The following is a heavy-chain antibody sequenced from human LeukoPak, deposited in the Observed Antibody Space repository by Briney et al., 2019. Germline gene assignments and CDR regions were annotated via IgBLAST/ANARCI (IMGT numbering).Heavy chain of an antibody. V-gene: IGHV4-38-2*02. CDR3: ARGQARLAWFDP. CDR1: GYSISSGYY. Sequence: SETLSLTCTVSGYSISSGYYWGWIRQPPGKGLEWIGSIYHSGSTYYNPSLKSRVTISVDTSKNQFSLKLRSVTAADTAVYYCARGQARLAWFDPWGQGTLVTVSS. D-gene: IGHD6-19*01. J-gene: IGHJ5*02. CDR2: IYHSGST.